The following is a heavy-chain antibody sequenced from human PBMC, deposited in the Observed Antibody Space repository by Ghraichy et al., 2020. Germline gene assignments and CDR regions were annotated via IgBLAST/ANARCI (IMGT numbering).Heavy chain of an antibody. J-gene: IGHJ3*02. D-gene: IGHD3-22*01. Sequence: ASVKVSCKASGYTFTGYYMHWVRQAPGQGLEWMGWINPNSGGTNYAQKFQGRVTMTRDTSISTAYMELSRLRSDDTAVYYCAREGYYDSSGYPNAFDIWGQGTMV. CDR3: AREGYYDSSGYPNAFDI. V-gene: IGHV1-2*02. CDR1: GYTFTGYY. CDR2: INPNSGGT.